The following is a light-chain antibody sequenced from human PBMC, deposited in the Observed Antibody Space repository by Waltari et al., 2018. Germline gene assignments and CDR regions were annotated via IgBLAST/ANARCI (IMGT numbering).Light chain of an antibody. CDR2: EVN. V-gene: IGLV2-23*02. J-gene: IGLJ1*01. CDR3: CSFTSSSTYV. CDR1: ISDIGLFKF. Sequence: QSALTQPASVSASPGQSITVSCSGSISDIGLFKFVSWFQQYPGKPPGLIIYEVNKRPPGISDRFSATKSGNVASLTISGLQADDEADYYCCSFTSSSTYVFGSGTTVTVL.